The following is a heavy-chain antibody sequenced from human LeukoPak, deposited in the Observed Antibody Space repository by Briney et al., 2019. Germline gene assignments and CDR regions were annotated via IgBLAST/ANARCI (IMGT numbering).Heavy chain of an antibody. CDR2: INCNGGGT. CDR1: GYTSTGYY. D-gene: IGHD2-21*01. V-gene: IGHV1-2*06. Sequence: ASVKVPCKASGYTSTGYYIHWVRQAPGQGLEWMGRINCNGGGTSYAQKFQGRVTMTRDTSISTAYMELDRLTSDDTAVYYCARDYGPYPGCSWFDPWGQGALVTVSS. J-gene: IGHJ5*02. CDR3: ARDYGPYPGCSWFDP.